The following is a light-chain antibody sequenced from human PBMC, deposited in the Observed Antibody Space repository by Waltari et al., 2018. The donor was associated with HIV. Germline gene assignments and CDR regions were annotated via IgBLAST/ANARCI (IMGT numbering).Light chain of an antibody. Sequence: DIVMTQSPDSLAVSLGERATINCKSSQNLLFSPNNKNYLAWYQQIPGQPPKLLISWASTREYGVPDRFSGSGSGTDFTLTISSLQAEDVAVYFCQQYYTLPTFGPGTKVDIK. CDR3: QQYYTLPT. J-gene: IGKJ3*01. V-gene: IGKV4-1*01. CDR2: WAS. CDR1: QNLLFSPNNKNY.